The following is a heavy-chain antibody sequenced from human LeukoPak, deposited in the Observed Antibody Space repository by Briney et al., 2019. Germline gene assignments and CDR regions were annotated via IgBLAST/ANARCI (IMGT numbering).Heavy chain of an antibody. CDR2: INPNSGGT. J-gene: IGHJ3*02. Sequence: ASVKVSCKASGYTFTGYYIHWVRQAPGQGLEWMGRINPNSGGTNYAQKFQGSVTMTRDTSISTAYMELSRLRSDDTAVYYCARGAGYYYDSSGRDAFDIWGQGTMVTVSS. CDR1: GYTFTGYY. V-gene: IGHV1-2*06. D-gene: IGHD3-22*01. CDR3: ARGAGYYYDSSGRDAFDI.